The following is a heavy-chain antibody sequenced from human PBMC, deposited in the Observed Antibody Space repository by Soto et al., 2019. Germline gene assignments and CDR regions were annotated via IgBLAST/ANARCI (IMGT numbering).Heavy chain of an antibody. CDR3: ASEDRYPPDY. D-gene: IGHD3-16*02. CDR2: IYYSGST. Sequence: PSETLSLTCTVSGVSISSGGYYWSWIRQHPGKGLEWIGYIYYSGSTYYNPSLKSRVTISVDTSKNQFPPKLSSVTAADTAVYYCASEDRYPPDYWGQGTMVTV. CDR1: GVSISSGGYY. J-gene: IGHJ4*02. V-gene: IGHV4-31*03.